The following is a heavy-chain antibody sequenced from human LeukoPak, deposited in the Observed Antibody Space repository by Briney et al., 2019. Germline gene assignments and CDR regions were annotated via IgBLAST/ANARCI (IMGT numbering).Heavy chain of an antibody. V-gene: IGHV3-33*01. CDR2: IWYDGSNK. CDR1: GFTFSSYG. Sequence: PGGSLRLSCAASGFTFSSYGMHWVRQAPGEGLEWVAVIWYDGSNKYYADSVKGRFTISRDNSKNTLYLQMNSLRAEDTAVYYCARDRVAAAGAYFDYWGQGTLVTVSS. D-gene: IGHD6-13*01. CDR3: ARDRVAAAGAYFDY. J-gene: IGHJ4*02.